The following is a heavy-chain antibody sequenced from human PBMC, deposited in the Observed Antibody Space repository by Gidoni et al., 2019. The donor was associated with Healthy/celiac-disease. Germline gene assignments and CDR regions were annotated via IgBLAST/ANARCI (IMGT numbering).Heavy chain of an antibody. CDR2: IKRKSGGT. V-gene: IGHV1-2*06. Sequence: QVQLVPSGAEVKKPGASVTVSCTASGSTFTGYYMHWVRQAPGQGLEWMGRIKRKSGGTNYAQKFQGRVNMTRDTSSSTAYMELSRLRSDDTAVDYCANGDYYYYGMDVWGQGTTVTVSS. D-gene: IGHD2-8*01. J-gene: IGHJ6*02. CDR3: ANGDYYYYGMDV. CDR1: GSTFTGYY.